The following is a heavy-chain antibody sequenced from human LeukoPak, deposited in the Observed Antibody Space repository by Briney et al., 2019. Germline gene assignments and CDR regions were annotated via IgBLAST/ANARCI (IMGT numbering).Heavy chain of an antibody. V-gene: IGHV3-23*01. CDR1: GFTFSSYA. CDR2: ISGSGGST. Sequence: PGGSLRPSCAASGFTFSSYAMSWVRQAPGKGLEWVSAISGSGGSTYYADSVKGRFTISRDNSKNTLYLQMNSLRAEDTAVYYCAKDVMYYYDSSGYYRNAFDIWGQGTMVTVSS. CDR3: AKDVMYYYDSSGYYRNAFDI. J-gene: IGHJ3*02. D-gene: IGHD3-22*01.